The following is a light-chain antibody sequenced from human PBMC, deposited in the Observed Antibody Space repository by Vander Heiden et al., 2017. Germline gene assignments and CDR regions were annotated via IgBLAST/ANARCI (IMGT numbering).Light chain of an antibody. V-gene: IGKV1-39*01. CDR1: QSISSY. Sequence: DIQMTQSPSSLSASVGDRVTITCRASQSISSYLNWYQQKPGKAPKLLIYAASSLQSGVPSRFSGSGYGTDFTLTISSRQPEDFATYYCQLIYCNLLYTFGQGTKLEIK. J-gene: IGKJ2*01. CDR3: QLIYCNLLYT. CDR2: AAS.